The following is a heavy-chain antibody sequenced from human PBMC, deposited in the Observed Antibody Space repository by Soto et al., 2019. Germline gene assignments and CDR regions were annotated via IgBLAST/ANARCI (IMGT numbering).Heavy chain of an antibody. CDR1: GGSISSGGYS. V-gene: IGHV4-30-2*01. J-gene: IGHJ5*02. CDR3: AREAYYGNWFDP. CDR2: IYHSGST. Sequence: LSLTCAVSGGSISSGGYSWSWIRQPPGKGLEWIGYIYHSGSTYYNPSLKSRVTISVDRSKNQFSLKLSSVTAADTAVYYCAREAYYGNWFDPWGQGTLVTVSS. D-gene: IGHD3-10*01.